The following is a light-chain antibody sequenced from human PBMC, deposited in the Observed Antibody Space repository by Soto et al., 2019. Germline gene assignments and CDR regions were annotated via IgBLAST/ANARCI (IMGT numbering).Light chain of an antibody. Sequence: EIVLTQSPGTLSLSPGERATLSCRASQSVSSSYLAWYQQKPGQAPRLLIYGTSNRATGIPDRFSGSGSGTDFTLTISRLEPEDFALYYCQQYGSSPFTFGPGTKVYIK. V-gene: IGKV3-20*01. CDR2: GTS. CDR3: QQYGSSPFT. J-gene: IGKJ3*01. CDR1: QSVSSSY.